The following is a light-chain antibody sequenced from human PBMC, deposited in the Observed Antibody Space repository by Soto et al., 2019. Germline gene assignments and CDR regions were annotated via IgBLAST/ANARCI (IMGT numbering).Light chain of an antibody. Sequence: EIVLTQSPAILSMSPGERATLSCRASQSVSSYFAWYQQKPGQAPRLLIYDASNRATGVPARFSGSGSGTDCSLTISRLEPEDFAVYYGQQRRYWPVTFGQGTKVEIK. V-gene: IGKV3-11*01. CDR3: QQRRYWPVT. J-gene: IGKJ1*01. CDR2: DAS. CDR1: QSVSSY.